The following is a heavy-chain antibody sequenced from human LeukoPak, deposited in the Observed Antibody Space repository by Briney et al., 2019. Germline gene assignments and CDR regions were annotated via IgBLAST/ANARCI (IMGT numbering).Heavy chain of an antibody. CDR1: GGSISSHY. CDR2: IYYSGST. V-gene: IGHV4-59*11. J-gene: IGHJ4*02. CDR3: ARGSTVVTHFDY. Sequence: SETLSLTCTVSGGSISSHYWSWIRQPPGKGLEWIGYIYYSGSTNYNPSLKSRVTISVDTSKNQFSLKLSSVTAADTAVYYCARGSTVVTHFDYWGRGTLVTVSS. D-gene: IGHD4-23*01.